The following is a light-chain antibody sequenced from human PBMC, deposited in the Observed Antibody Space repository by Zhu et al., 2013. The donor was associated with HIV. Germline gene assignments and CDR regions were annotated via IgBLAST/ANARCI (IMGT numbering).Light chain of an antibody. CDR1: NIGSKS. Sequence: SYELTQPPSVSVAPGKTARITCGGNNIGSKSVHWYQQKPGQSPVLVIYQDSKRPSGVPDRFSGSKSGTSAALAISGLRAEDEGDYYCGTWDSSLSVGIFGGGTKLTVL. V-gene: IGLV3-21*04. CDR2: QDS. J-gene: IGLJ2*01. CDR3: GTWDSSLSVGI.